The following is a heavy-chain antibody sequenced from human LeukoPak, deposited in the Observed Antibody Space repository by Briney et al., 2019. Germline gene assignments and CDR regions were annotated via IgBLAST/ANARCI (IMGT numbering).Heavy chain of an antibody. CDR2: FSYSGST. J-gene: IGHJ4*02. CDR1: GGSISSYY. V-gene: IGHV4-59*01. CDR3: ADRDGVY. Sequence: KPSETLSLTCTVFGGSISSYYWTWIRQPPGKGLEWIGHFSYSGSTNYNPSLKSRVTISADTSKNQFSLELTSATAADTAVYYCADRDGVYWGQGILVTVSS. D-gene: IGHD5-24*01.